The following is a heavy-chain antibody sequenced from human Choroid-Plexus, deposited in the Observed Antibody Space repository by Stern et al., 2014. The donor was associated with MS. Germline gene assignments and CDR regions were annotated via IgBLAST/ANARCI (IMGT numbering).Heavy chain of an antibody. Sequence: QVQLVESGGGVAPPGRPLILSCAASGFTFSNFGMHWVRQAPGKGLEWVALISYDGSDKYYADSVKGRFTIFRDNSKNTLYMHMNSLRAEDTAVYYCAKDRQWSTYFFDYWGQGSLVTVSS. CDR1: GFTFSNFG. J-gene: IGHJ4*02. CDR2: ISYDGSDK. D-gene: IGHD2-15*01. V-gene: IGHV3-30*18. CDR3: AKDRQWSTYFFDY.